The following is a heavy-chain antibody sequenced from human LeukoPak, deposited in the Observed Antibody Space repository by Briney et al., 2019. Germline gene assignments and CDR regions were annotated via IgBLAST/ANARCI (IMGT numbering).Heavy chain of an antibody. V-gene: IGHV4-38-2*02. D-gene: IGHD4-17*01. Sequence: PSETLSLTRTVSGYSISTSYYWGWIRQPPGKGLEWIGSIYHSGNTYYNPSLKSRVTISVDTSKNQFSLKLNSVTAADTAVYYCARAGYGDSDFDYWGQGTLVTVSS. CDR1: GYSISTSYY. CDR2: IYHSGNT. CDR3: ARAGYGDSDFDY. J-gene: IGHJ4*02.